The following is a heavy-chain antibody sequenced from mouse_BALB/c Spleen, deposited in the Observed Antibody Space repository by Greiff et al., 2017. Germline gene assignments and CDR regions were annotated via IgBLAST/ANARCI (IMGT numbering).Heavy chain of an antibody. CDR3: ARDGGNSDYYAMDY. D-gene: IGHD2-1*01. CDR1: GYTFTDYA. CDR2: ISTYYGDA. J-gene: IGHJ4*01. Sequence: QVQLQQSGAELVRPGVSVKISCKGSGYTFTDYAMHWVKQSHAKSLEWIGVISTYYGDASYNQKFKGKATMTVDKSSSTAYMELARLTSEDSAIYYCARDGGNSDYYAMDYWGQGTSVTVSS. V-gene: IGHV1S137*01.